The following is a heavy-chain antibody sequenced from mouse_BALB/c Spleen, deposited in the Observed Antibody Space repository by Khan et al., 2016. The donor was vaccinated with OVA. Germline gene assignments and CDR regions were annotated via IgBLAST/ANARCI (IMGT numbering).Heavy chain of an antibody. V-gene: IGHV1S81*02. Sequence: VQLQESGAELVKPGTSVKISCKASGYTFTSYYMYWVKQRPGQGLEWIGGIYPNNGDSNFTEKFKSKATLTVDKSSSTAYMQLGILTSEDSAVYDCARSGYGNPFAYWGQGTLVTVSA. J-gene: IGHJ3*01. CDR2: IYPNNGDS. CDR3: ARSGYGNPFAY. D-gene: IGHD2-1*01. CDR1: GYTFTSYY.